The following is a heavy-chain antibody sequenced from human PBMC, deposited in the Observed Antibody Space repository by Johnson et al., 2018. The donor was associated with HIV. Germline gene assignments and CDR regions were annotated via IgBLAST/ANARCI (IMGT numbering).Heavy chain of an antibody. J-gene: IGHJ3*02. D-gene: IGHD3-10*01. Sequence: VQLVESAGGLHRPGGSLRLSCAAPRSTFSDYYMSCICQATQKGLERVSYIRSSGNTMYYADPLTGRFTISRDNAKNSLYRQMNILRAEDTAVYYCARAPEVRGVDAFDIWGQGTMVTVSS. CDR3: ARAPEVRGVDAFDI. V-gene: IGHV3-11*04. CDR2: IRSSGNTM. CDR1: RSTFSDYY.